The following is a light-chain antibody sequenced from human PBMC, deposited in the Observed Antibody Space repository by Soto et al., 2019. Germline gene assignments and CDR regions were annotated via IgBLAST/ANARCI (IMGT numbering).Light chain of an antibody. CDR2: DVS. J-gene: IGLJ2*01. Sequence: QSALTQPASVSGSPEQSITISCTGISSDVGGYNYVSWYQQHPDKAPKLMIYDVSNRRSGVSNRFSGSKSGNTASLTISGLQAEDEADYYCYSYTSSSTVLFGGGTKLTVL. CDR3: YSYTSSSTVL. CDR1: SSDVGGYNY. V-gene: IGLV2-14*01.